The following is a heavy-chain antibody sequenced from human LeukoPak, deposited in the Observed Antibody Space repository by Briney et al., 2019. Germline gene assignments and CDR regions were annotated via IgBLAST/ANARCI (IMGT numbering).Heavy chain of an antibody. J-gene: IGHJ4*02. CDR1: GGSISSGSYY. D-gene: IGHD5-18*01. CDR3: ARDSGYSYVFDY. Sequence: SQTLSLTCTVSGGSISSGSYYWSWIRQPAGKGLEWIGRIYTSGSTNYNPSPKSRVTISVDTSKNQFSLKLSSVTAADTAVYYCARDSGYSYVFDYWGQGTLVTVSS. V-gene: IGHV4-61*02. CDR2: IYTSGST.